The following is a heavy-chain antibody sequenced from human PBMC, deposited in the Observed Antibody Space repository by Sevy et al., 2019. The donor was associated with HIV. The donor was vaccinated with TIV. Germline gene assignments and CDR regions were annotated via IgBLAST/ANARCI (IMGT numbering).Heavy chain of an antibody. D-gene: IGHD1-26*01. Sequence: SETLSLTCTVSGGSISSYYWSWIRQPPGKGLEWIGYMYYSGITNYSPSLKSRLTISIDTSKNHFSLKLRSVTAADTAVYYCARMNYSASAPGSWFDPWGQGTLVTVSS. V-gene: IGHV4-59*01. CDR2: MYYSGIT. CDR1: GGSISSYY. J-gene: IGHJ5*02. CDR3: ARMNYSASAPGSWFDP.